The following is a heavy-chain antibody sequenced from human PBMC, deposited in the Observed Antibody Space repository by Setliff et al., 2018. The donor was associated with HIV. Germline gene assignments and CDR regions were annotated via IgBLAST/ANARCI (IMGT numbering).Heavy chain of an antibody. J-gene: IGHJ4*02. CDR1: GGSISSYY. D-gene: IGHD6-19*01. CDR2: IYPSGST. V-gene: IGHV4-4*08. CDR3: ARLRQWLAFFDS. Sequence: SETLSLTCTVSGGSISSYYWSWIRQPAGKGLEWIGYIYPSGSTNYNPSLKSRVTISVDTSQNKFSLKLTSVTAADTAVYYCARLRQWLAFFDSWGQGTLVTVSS.